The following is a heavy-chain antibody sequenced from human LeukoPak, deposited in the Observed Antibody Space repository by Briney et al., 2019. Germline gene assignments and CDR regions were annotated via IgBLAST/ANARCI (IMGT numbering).Heavy chain of an antibody. CDR2: IHHTGST. CDR3: ANSGSNYEAVS. V-gene: IGHV4-38-2*02. CDR1: GSSIRTYTH. J-gene: IGHJ5*02. Sequence: SETLSLTCTVSGSSIRTYTHWGWIRPPPGKGLEWIGSIHHTGSTYYNPSLESRVTISIDTSKNQFSLKLSSVTAADTAFYFCANSGSNYEAVSWGQGTLVTVSS. D-gene: IGHD5-18*01.